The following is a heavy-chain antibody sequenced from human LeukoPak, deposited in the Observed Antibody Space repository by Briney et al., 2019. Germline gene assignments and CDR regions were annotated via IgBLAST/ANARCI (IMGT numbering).Heavy chain of an antibody. CDR3: ARDRASIEALSWFDP. CDR1: GDTFSSYS. V-gene: IGHV1-2*02. Sequence: ASVKVSCKASGDTFSSYSISWVRQAPGQGLEWMGWINPNSGGTNYAQKFQGRVTMTRDTSISTAYMELSRLRSDDTAVYYCARDRASIEALSWFDPWGQGTLVTVSS. CDR2: INPNSGGT. D-gene: IGHD6-6*01. J-gene: IGHJ5*02.